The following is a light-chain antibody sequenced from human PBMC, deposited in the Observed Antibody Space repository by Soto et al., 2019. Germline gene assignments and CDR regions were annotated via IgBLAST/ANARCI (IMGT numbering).Light chain of an antibody. J-gene: IGKJ5*01. CDR2: DAS. Sequence: EIVLTQSPGTLSLSPGERATLSCRASQSVTSNYLAWYQQKPGQAPRLLIYDASYRATGIPARFSGSGSRTDFTLTISSLEPEDFAVYYCQQRSNWITFGQGTRLEIK. CDR3: QQRSNWIT. V-gene: IGKV3D-20*02. CDR1: QSVTSNY.